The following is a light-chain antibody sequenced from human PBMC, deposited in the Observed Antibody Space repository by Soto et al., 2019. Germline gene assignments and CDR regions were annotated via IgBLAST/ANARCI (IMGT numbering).Light chain of an antibody. CDR3: QQYTDRPRT. Sequence: TLSCRASQYIGSTTAWYQQRSGQAPRLLIFDASIRLPTVPARFSGSVSGTEFTLTISGLQSEDFAVYFCQQYTDRPRTFGQGTKVDIK. J-gene: IGKJ1*01. CDR2: DAS. V-gene: IGKV3-15*01. CDR1: QYIGST.